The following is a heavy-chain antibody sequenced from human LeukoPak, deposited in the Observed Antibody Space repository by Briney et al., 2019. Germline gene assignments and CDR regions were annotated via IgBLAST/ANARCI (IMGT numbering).Heavy chain of an antibody. Sequence: GGSLRLSCAASGFTFSNYEMNWVRQAPGKGLEWVANIKQDGSEKYYVDSVKGRFTISRDNAKNSLYLQMNSLRVEDTAMYYCARDGLRRPPTPYCGGDCPLDYWGQGTLVSVSS. V-gene: IGHV3-7*03. CDR2: IKQDGSEK. CDR1: GFTFSNYE. D-gene: IGHD2-21*02. CDR3: ARDGLRRPPTPYCGGDCPLDY. J-gene: IGHJ4*02.